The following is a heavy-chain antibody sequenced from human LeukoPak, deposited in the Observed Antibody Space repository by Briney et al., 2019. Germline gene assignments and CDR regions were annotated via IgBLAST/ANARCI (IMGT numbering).Heavy chain of an antibody. CDR3: ATDFYDTT. D-gene: IGHD3-22*01. CDR1: GFSFSDAW. J-gene: IGHJ5*02. Sequence: GGSLRLSCATSGFSFSDAWMNWVRQAPGKGLEWVGRIRRNSDGGTIDYAAPVKGRFALSRDDSKNTLYLHMGSLQTEDTAVSYCATDFYDTTWGQGTLVTVSS. V-gene: IGHV3-15*07. CDR2: IRRNSDGGTI.